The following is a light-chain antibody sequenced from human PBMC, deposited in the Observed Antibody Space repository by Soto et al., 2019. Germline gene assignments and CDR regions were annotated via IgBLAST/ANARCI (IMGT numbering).Light chain of an antibody. J-gene: IGKJ2*01. CDR2: AAS. Sequence: EIVMTQSPATLSVSPGERVTLSCRASQNLSTNLAWYQQRPGQAPRLLIYAASTRATGIPARFSGSGSGTEFALTIRSLQSEDFAVYYCQQYNYWLVYTFGQGTKLEIK. CDR3: QQYNYWLVYT. CDR1: QNLSTN. V-gene: IGKV3-15*01.